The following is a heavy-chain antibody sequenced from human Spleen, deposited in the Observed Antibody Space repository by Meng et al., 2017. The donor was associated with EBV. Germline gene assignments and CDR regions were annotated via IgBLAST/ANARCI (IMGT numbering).Heavy chain of an antibody. CDR1: GDSISSRNYY. V-gene: IGHV4-39*01. Sequence: QVQLRGSGPGLVKPSETLSLTCTVSGDSISSRNYYWAWIRQTPGKGLEWIGSIFYTGNTYYNPSLKSRVAIFADMSKNQFSLKLSSVTAADTAVYYCVGEGGSSRAPGYWGQGTLVTVSS. CDR3: VGEGGSSRAPGY. CDR2: IFYTGNT. J-gene: IGHJ4*02. D-gene: IGHD1-26*01.